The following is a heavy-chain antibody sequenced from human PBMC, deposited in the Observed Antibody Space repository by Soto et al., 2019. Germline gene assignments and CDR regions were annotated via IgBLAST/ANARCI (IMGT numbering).Heavy chain of an antibody. CDR2: IIPIFSTA. Sequence: ASVKVTCKASCYTFSNYGISWVRPAPVQGLEWMGGIIPIFSTANYAQKFQGRVTITADESTSTAYMELSSLRSEDTAVYYCARDYYGSGSLLYNWFDPWGQGTLVTVSS. J-gene: IGHJ5*02. CDR1: CYTFSNYG. D-gene: IGHD3-10*01. CDR3: ARDYYGSGSLLYNWFDP. V-gene: IGHV1-69*13.